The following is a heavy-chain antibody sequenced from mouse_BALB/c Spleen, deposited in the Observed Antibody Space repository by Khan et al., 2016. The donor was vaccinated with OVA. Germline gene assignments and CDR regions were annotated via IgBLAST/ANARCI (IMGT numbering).Heavy chain of an antibody. J-gene: IGHJ3*01. CDR1: GYTFISYY. V-gene: IGHV1S81*02. Sequence: QVQLQQPGAELVKPGASVKLSCKASGYTFISYYMYWVKQRPGLGLEWIGGINPSDGGTNFNEKFKSKATLTVDKSSSTAYMQLTSLTSADYAVFDCTRSGWAAFAYWGQGTLVTVSA. CDR3: TRSGWAAFAY. CDR2: INPSDGGT. D-gene: IGHD1-1*02.